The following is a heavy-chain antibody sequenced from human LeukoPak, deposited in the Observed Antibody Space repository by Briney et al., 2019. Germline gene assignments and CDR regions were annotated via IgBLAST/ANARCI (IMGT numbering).Heavy chain of an antibody. CDR1: GYTFNSYG. Sequence: ASVKVSCTVSGYTFNSYGISWVRQAPGQGLEWMGWISAYNGNTNYAQKLQGRVTMTTDTSTSTAYMQLRSLRSDDTAVYYCARSGYYELSVADYWGQGTLVTVSS. D-gene: IGHD3-3*01. V-gene: IGHV1-18*01. CDR3: ARSGYYELSVADY. CDR2: ISAYNGNT. J-gene: IGHJ4*02.